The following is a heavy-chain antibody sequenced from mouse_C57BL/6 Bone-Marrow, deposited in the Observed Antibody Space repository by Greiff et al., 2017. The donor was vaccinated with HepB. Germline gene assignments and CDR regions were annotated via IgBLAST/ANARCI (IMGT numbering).Heavy chain of an antibody. J-gene: IGHJ3*01. Sequence: QVQLQQSGAELARPGASVKLSCKASGYTFTSYGISWVKQRTGQGLEWIGEIYPRSGNTYYNEKLKGKATLTADKSSSTAYMELRSLTSEDSAVYFCARGGATWFAYWGQGTLVTVSA. CDR2: IYPRSGNT. V-gene: IGHV1-81*01. CDR1: GYTFTSYG. CDR3: ARGGATWFAY.